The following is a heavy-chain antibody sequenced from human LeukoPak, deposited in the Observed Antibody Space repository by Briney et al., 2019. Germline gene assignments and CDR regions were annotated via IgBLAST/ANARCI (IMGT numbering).Heavy chain of an antibody. J-gene: IGHJ4*02. CDR2: IYYSGST. Sequence: SETLSLTCTVSGGSISSSSHYWGWIRQPPGKGLEWIGTIYYSGSTYYNPSLKRRVTISIDTSKNQFSLDLSSVTAADTAVYYCARDSASSGWYPPHNDYWGQGTLVTVSS. CDR3: ARDSASSGWYPPHNDY. D-gene: IGHD6-19*01. V-gene: IGHV4-39*07. CDR1: GGSISSSSHY.